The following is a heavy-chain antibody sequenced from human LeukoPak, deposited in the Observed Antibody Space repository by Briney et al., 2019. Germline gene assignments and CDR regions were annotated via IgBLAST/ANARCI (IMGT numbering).Heavy chain of an antibody. CDR3: ARAIRIGAPGVN. Sequence: GGSLRLSCAASGFTFSSYAMHWVRQAPGKGLEWVAVISYDGSNKYYADSVKGRFTNSRDNSKNTLYLQMNSLRAEDTAVYHCARAIRIGAPGVNWGQGTLVTVSS. J-gene: IGHJ4*02. CDR2: ISYDGSNK. CDR1: GFTFSSYA. D-gene: IGHD1-26*01. V-gene: IGHV3-30*04.